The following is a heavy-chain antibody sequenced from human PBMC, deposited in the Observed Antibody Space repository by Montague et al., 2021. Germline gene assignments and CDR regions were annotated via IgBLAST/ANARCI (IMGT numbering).Heavy chain of an antibody. Sequence: SETLSLTCAVSGASINSYYWSWIRQPPGKGLECTGYIHYSGTTNYNPSLTCRVTLSVDMSKTQIPLKLSHVTAAATAEYYCARFHYYDMNFDFWGRGTLVTVSS. V-gene: IGHV4-59*01. CDR2: IHYSGTT. CDR3: ARFHYYDMNFDF. D-gene: IGHD3-22*01. J-gene: IGHJ2*01. CDR1: GASINSYY.